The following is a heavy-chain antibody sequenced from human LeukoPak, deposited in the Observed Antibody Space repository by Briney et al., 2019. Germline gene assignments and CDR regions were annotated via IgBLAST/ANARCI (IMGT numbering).Heavy chain of an antibody. V-gene: IGHV3-11*04. J-gene: IGHJ4*02. Sequence: TGGSLRLSCAASGFTFSDYYMSWIRQAPGKGLEWVSYISSSGSTIYYADSVKGRFTISRDNAKNSLYLQMNSLRAKDTAVYYCAREGLLGGYYFDYWGQGTLVTVSS. CDR3: AREGLLGGYYFDY. CDR1: GFTFSDYY. D-gene: IGHD2-15*01. CDR2: ISSSGSTI.